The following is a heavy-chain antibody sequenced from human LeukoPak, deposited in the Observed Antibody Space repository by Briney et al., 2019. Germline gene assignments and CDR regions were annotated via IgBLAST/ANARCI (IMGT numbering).Heavy chain of an antibody. CDR1: GGSLIPYY. V-gene: IGHV4-59*01. Sequence: SSETLSLTYTVSGGSLIPYYWSWVRQPPGKGLEWIGYIYHSGTTNYSPPLKGRATLSVDTSKNQISLRLSSVTAADTAVYFCARVDSGTYYMPFDYWGQGSLVTVSS. CDR2: IYHSGTT. J-gene: IGHJ4*02. D-gene: IGHD1-26*01. CDR3: ARVDSGTYYMPFDY.